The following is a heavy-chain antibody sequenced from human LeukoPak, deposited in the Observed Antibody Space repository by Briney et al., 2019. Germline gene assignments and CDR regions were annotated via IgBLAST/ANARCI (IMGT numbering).Heavy chain of an antibody. J-gene: IGHJ6*02. V-gene: IGHV4-4*07. CDR1: GGSISSYY. CDR3: ARDYLDYYGSGSLYYYYGMDV. CDR2: IYYSGST. Sequence: SETLSLTCTVSGGSISSYYWSWIRQPAGKGLEWIGSIYYSGSTYYNPSLKSRVTISVDTSKNQFSLKLSSVTAADTAVYYCARDYLDYYGSGSLYYYYGMDVWGQGTTVTVSS. D-gene: IGHD3-10*01.